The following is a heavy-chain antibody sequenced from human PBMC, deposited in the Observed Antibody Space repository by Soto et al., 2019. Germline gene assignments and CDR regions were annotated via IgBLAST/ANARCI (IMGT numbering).Heavy chain of an antibody. V-gene: IGHV3-30*03. CDR2: ISYDGSNK. J-gene: IGHJ4*02. CDR1: GFTFSSYG. Sequence: PGGSLRLSCAASGFTFSSYGMHWVRQAPGKGLEWVAVISYDGSNKYYADSVKGRFTISRDNSKNTLYLQMNSLRAEDTAVYYCASKHFLSALFGVVTTHIDFWGQGILVTVSS. D-gene: IGHD3-3*01. CDR3: ASKHFLSALFGVVTTHIDF.